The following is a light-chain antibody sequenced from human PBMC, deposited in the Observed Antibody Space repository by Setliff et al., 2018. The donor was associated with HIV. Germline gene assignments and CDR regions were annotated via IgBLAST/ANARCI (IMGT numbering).Light chain of an antibody. Sequence: QSALTQPRSVSGSPGQSVTISCTGTSSDAGGYSYVSWYQQNPGKAPRLIIYDVLKRSSGVPDRFSGSKSGNTASLTISGLQAEDEADYHCCSYAGGDTYVLCGGGTKVTGL. V-gene: IGLV2-11*01. CDR3: CSYAGGDTYVL. J-gene: IGLJ2*01. CDR1: SSDAGGYSY. CDR2: DVL.